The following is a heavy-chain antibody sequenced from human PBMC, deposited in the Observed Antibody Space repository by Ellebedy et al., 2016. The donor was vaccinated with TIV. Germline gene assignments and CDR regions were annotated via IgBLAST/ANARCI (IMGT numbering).Heavy chain of an antibody. Sequence: SETLSLTXALSGDSVSSNSAAWNWIRQSPSRGLEWLGRTYYRSKWYYDYAVPMRSRITINPDTSKNQFSLQMNSVTPEDTAVYYCASGWGYHYWGQGTLVTVSS. D-gene: IGHD2-2*01. J-gene: IGHJ4*02. V-gene: IGHV6-1*01. CDR2: TYYRSKWYY. CDR3: ASGWGYHY. CDR1: GDSVSSNSAA.